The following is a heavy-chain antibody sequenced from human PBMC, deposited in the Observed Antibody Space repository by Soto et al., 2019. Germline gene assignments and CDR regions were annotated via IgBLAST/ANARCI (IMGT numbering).Heavy chain of an antibody. CDR3: AKLASGGKPIDY. D-gene: IGHD2-15*01. J-gene: IGHJ4*02. CDR1: GYTFTSYW. CDR2: IYPSDSDI. Sequence: GESLKISCKGSGYTFTSYWIGWVRQMPREGLEWMGVIYPSDSDIRYSPSFQGKVTISADKSITTAYLQWSSLKAADTAMYYCAKLASGGKPIDYWGQGTLVTVSS. V-gene: IGHV5-51*01.